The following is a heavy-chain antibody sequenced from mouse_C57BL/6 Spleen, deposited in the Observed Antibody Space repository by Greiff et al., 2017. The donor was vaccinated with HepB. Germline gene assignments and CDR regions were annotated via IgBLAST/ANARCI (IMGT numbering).Heavy chain of an antibody. J-gene: IGHJ3*01. V-gene: IGHV1-85*01. Sequence: VQLQQSGPELVKPGASVKLSCKASGYTFTSYDIHWVNQRPGQGLEWIGWISPRGGSTNYNETFKGKATLTVDTSSSTAYMELHSLTSEDSAVYFCSRGDYGSSVFAYWGQGTLVTVSA. CDR3: SRGDYGSSVFAY. D-gene: IGHD1-1*01. CDR1: GYTFTSYD. CDR2: ISPRGGST.